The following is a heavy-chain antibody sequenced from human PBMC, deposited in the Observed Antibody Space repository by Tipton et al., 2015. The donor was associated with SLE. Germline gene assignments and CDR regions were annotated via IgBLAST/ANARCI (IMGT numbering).Heavy chain of an antibody. CDR1: GGSVNSGDYY. Sequence: TLSLTCTVSGGSVNSGDYYWSWIRQHPVKGLEWIGYIYYGGTTSYNPSLKSRLTISLDTSDNQFSLKLSSVTAADTAVYYCARDEYRYDGTGYHLLGHFDYWGQGTLVTVSS. CDR2: IYYGGTT. J-gene: IGHJ4*02. D-gene: IGHD3-22*01. V-gene: IGHV4-31*03. CDR3: ARDEYRYDGTGYHLLGHFDY.